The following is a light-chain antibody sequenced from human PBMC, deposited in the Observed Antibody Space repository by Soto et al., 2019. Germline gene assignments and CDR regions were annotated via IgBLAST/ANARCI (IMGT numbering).Light chain of an antibody. CDR2: GAS. V-gene: IGKV3-15*01. CDR1: QSITSE. J-gene: IGKJ2*01. CDR3: QQGHNWPLT. Sequence: EIVMTQSPATLSVSPGETATLSCRASQSITSELAWYQQKPGQPPRLLIYGASTRATGVPARFTGSGSGSEFTPTISGLQSEDFAVYYCQQGHNWPLTFGQGTRLEI.